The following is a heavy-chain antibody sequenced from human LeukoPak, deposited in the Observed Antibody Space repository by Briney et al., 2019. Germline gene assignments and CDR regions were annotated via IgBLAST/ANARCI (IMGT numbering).Heavy chain of an antibody. CDR1: GYSFTSYW. V-gene: IGHV5-51*01. CDR3: AAATYYDILTGYYNVYY. J-gene: IGHJ4*02. D-gene: IGHD3-9*01. CDR2: IYPGDSDT. Sequence: GESLKISCKGSGYSFTSYWIGWVRQMPGKGLEWMGIIYPGDSDTRYSPSFQGQVTISADKSISTAYLQWSSLKASDTAMHYCAAATYYDILTGYYNVYYWGQGTLVTVSS.